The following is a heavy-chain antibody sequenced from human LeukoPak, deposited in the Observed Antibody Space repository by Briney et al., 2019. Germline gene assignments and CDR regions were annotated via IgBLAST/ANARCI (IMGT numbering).Heavy chain of an antibody. CDR2: IDPGGTDT. V-gene: IGHV5-51*01. J-gene: IGHJ4*02. Sequence: GEPLKISCKGSGSRFTSYWIGWVRQLPGKGLEWTEIIDPGGTDTRYSPSFQGQVTISADKSISTAYLQWSSLKAADTAMYYCARSAYDSSGYYGGDWGQGTLVTVSS. CDR3: ARSAYDSSGYYGGD. D-gene: IGHD3-22*01. CDR1: GSRFTSYW.